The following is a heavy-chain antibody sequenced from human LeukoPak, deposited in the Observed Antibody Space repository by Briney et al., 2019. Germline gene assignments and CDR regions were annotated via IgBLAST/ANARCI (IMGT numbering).Heavy chain of an antibody. CDR1: GFTFSSNG. Sequence: GGSLRLSCAASGFTFSSNGMYWVRQAPGKGLEWVAGISYDGDNTDYADSVKGRFTISRDKSKNMLYLQMNSLRPEDTAVYYCAKGSHWGHYFDFWGQGTLVTVSS. D-gene: IGHD7-27*01. J-gene: IGHJ4*02. V-gene: IGHV3-30*18. CDR2: ISYDGDNT. CDR3: AKGSHWGHYFDF.